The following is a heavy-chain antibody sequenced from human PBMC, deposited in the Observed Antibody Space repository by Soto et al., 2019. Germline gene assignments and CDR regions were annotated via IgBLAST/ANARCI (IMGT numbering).Heavy chain of an antibody. J-gene: IGHJ4*02. V-gene: IGHV3-72*01. CDR2: ARNKVSSYTT. Sequence: EVQLVESGGGLVQPGGSLRLSCAAPGFIFSDHYMDWVRQAPGKGLEWVGRARNKVSSYTTASAASVKGRFTTSSDDSKNSLYLEMSSLKPEDTAVYFCARLMGTSFDLWGQGTLVTVSS. CDR3: ARLMGTSFDL. D-gene: IGHD2-8*01. CDR1: GFIFSDHY.